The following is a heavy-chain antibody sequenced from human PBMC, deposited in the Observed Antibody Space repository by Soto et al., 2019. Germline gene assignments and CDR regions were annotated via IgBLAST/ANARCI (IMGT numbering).Heavy chain of an antibody. D-gene: IGHD3-10*01. CDR3: ARGVVRRVIIQYTSFFDY. J-gene: IGHJ4*02. V-gene: IGHV4-34*01. CDR2: VNHSGST. CDR1: GGSFNDYY. Sequence: QVQLQQWGAGRLKPSEPLSLTCAVYGGSFNDYYWSWIRQAPGRGLEWIGEVNHSGSTYYNPSLASRVTISVDTSKNQFSLKLSSVTAADTAVYYCARGVVRRVIIQYTSFFDYWGQGTLVTVSS.